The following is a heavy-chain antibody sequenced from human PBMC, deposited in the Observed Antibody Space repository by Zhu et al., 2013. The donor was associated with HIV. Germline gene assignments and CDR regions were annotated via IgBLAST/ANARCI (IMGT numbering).Heavy chain of an antibody. V-gene: IGHV4-34*01. CDR2: INHSGST. D-gene: IGHD5-12*01. Sequence: QVQLQQWGAGLLKPSETLSLTCAVYGGSFSGYYWSWIRQPPGKGLEWIGEINHSGSTNYNPSLKSRVTISVDTSKNQFSLKLSSVTAADTAVYYCARVGYSGYDEDYWGQGTLVTVSS. CDR3: ARVGYSGYDEDY. CDR1: GGSFSGYY. J-gene: IGHJ4*02.